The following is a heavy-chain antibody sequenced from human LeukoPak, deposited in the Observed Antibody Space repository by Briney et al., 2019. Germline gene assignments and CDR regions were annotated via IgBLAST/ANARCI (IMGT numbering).Heavy chain of an antibody. Sequence: ASVKVSCKASGYTFTRYFMHWVRQAPGQGLEWMGIINPTGGSATYAQKFQGRVTMTRDTSTSTVYMELSSLRSEDTAVYYCARYGGALDIWGQGTMVTVSS. CDR1: GYTFTRYF. CDR3: ARYGGALDI. J-gene: IGHJ3*02. CDR2: INPTGGSA. V-gene: IGHV1-46*01. D-gene: IGHD3-16*01.